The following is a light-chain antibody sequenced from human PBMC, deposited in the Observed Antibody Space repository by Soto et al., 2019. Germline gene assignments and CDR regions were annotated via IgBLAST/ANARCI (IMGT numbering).Light chain of an antibody. V-gene: IGLV2-14*01. CDR2: DVS. CDR1: TSDVGVY. J-gene: IGLJ1*01. CDR3: SSYTSSITYV. Sequence: QSALTQPVSVSGSPGQSITISCTGTTSDVGVYVSWYQQHPGKAPRLILYDVSNRPSGISNRFSGSKSGNTASLTISGLQTEDEADYYCSSYTSSITYVFGTGTKVTVL.